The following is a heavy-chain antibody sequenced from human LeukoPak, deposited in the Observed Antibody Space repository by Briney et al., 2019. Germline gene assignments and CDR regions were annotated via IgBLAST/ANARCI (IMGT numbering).Heavy chain of an antibody. CDR3: ARAPRSTYDILTGYYTGYYFDY. J-gene: IGHJ4*02. Sequence: GASVKLSCKASGYTFTGYYMHWVRQAPGQGLEWMGWINPNSGGTNYAQKFQGWVTMTRDTSISTAYMELSRLRSDDTAVYYCARAPRSTYDILTGYYTGYYFDYWGQGTLVTVSS. D-gene: IGHD3-9*01. V-gene: IGHV1-2*04. CDR2: INPNSGGT. CDR1: GYTFTGYY.